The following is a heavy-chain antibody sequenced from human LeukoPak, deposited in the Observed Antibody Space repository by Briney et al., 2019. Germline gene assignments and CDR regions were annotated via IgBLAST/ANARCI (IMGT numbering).Heavy chain of an antibody. CDR3: ARGIDSGSPPLGTFEV. J-gene: IGHJ3*01. CDR2: ISAYNGNT. V-gene: IGHV1-18*01. CDR1: GYTFTSYG. D-gene: IGHD1-26*01. Sequence: VASVKVSCKASGYTFTSYGITWVRQAPGEGLEWMGWISAYNGNTNYEQKFHGRVTMTTNTSTSTAFMELRSLRSDDTAMYFCARGIDSGSPPLGTFEVWGQGTMVTVSS.